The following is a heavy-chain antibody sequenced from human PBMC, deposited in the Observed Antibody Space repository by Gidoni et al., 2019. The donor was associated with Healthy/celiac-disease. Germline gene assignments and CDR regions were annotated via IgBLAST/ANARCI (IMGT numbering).Heavy chain of an antibody. J-gene: IGHJ3*02. V-gene: IGHV4-39*01. D-gene: IGHD3-9*01. CDR3: ARADGIYDILTGYYLGAFDI. CDR2: IYYSGST. Sequence: QLQLQESGPGLVKPSETLSLTCTVSGGSISSSSYYWGWIRQPPGKGLEWIGSIYYSGSTYYNPSLQSRATISVDTSKNQFSLKLSSVTAADTAVYYCARADGIYDILTGYYLGAFDIWGQGTMVTVSS. CDR1: GGSISSSSYY.